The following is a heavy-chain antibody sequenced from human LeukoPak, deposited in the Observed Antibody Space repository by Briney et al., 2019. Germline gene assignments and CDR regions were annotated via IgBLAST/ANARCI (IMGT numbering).Heavy chain of an antibody. CDR3: AKVEAARPGGHLVG. J-gene: IGHJ4*02. CDR2: ISGSGGST. D-gene: IGHD6-6*01. CDR1: GFTFSSYA. Sequence: SGGSLRLSCAASGFTFSSYAMSWVRQAPGKGLEWVSAISGSGGSTYYADSVKGRFTISRDYSKNTLYLQMNSLRAEDAAVYYCAKVEAARPGGHLVGWGQGTLVTVSS. V-gene: IGHV3-23*01.